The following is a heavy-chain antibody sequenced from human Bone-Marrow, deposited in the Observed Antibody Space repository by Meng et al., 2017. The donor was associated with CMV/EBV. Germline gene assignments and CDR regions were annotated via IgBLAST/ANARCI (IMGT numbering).Heavy chain of an antibody. Sequence: ASVKVSCKASGYTFTSYYMHWVRQAPGQGLEWMGWISAYNGNTNYAQKLQGRVTMTTDTSTSTAYMELRSLRSDDTAVYYCARDTHFGGAFDIWGQGTMVTVSS. D-gene: IGHD3-10*01. CDR3: ARDTHFGGAFDI. V-gene: IGHV1-18*04. CDR1: GYTFTSYY. CDR2: ISAYNGNT. J-gene: IGHJ3*02.